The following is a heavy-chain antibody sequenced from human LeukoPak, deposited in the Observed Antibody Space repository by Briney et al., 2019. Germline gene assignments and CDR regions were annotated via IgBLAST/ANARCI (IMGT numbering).Heavy chain of an antibody. CDR3: ARLNSRRGGYYNWFDP. V-gene: IGHV4-59*08. J-gene: IGHJ5*02. Sequence: SETLSLTCTVSGGSISSYYWSWIRQPPGKGLEWIGYIYYSGSTNYNPSLKSRVTISVDTSKNQFSLRLSSVTAADTAVYYCARLNSRRGGYYNWFDPWGQGTLVTVSS. CDR2: IYYSGST. D-gene: IGHD4-23*01. CDR1: GGSISSYY.